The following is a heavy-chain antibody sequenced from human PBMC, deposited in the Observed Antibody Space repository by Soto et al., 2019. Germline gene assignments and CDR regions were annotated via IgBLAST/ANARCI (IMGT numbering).Heavy chain of an antibody. CDR2: ISGSGGAT. V-gene: IGHV3-23*01. CDR3: TKGRGDSSSWSAYYFDY. Sequence: GGSLRLSCAAAGFPFSNYAISWVRQAPGKGLEWVSAISGSGGATYYADSVNGRFTISRDNSKNTLYLQMNSLRAEDTAVYYCTKGRGDSSSWSAYYFDYWGQGTLVTVSS. J-gene: IGHJ4*02. D-gene: IGHD6-13*01. CDR1: GFPFSNYA.